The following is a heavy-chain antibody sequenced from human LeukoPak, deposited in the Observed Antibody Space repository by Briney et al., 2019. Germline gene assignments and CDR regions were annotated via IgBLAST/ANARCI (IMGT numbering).Heavy chain of an antibody. CDR2: ISGSGKT. CDR3: AKERDARGYFDY. D-gene: IGHD3-16*01. CDR1: GFSFSTYA. Sequence: GGSLRLSCAASGFSFSTYAMSWVRQAPGQGLEWVSAISGSGKTYYPDSVKGRFTISRDNSKNTLFLLMNGLRAEDTAVYYCAKERDARGYFDYWGQGTLVTVSS. J-gene: IGHJ4*02. V-gene: IGHV3-23*01.